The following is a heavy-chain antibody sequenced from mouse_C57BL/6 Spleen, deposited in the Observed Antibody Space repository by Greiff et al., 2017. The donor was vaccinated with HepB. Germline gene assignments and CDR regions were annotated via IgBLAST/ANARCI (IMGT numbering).Heavy chain of an antibody. J-gene: IGHJ2*01. D-gene: IGHD4-1*01. CDR3: ARDGTGTFDY. Sequence: EVQWVESGGGLVKPGGSLKLSCAASGFTFSSYAMSWVRQTPEKRLEWVATISDGGSYTYYPDNVKGRFTISRDNAKNNLYLQMSHLKSEDTAMYYCARDGTGTFDYWGQGTTLTVSS. CDR1: GFTFSSYA. V-gene: IGHV5-4*01. CDR2: ISDGGSYT.